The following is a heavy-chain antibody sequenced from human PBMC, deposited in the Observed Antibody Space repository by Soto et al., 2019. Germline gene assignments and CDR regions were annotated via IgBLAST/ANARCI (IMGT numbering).Heavy chain of an antibody. CDR3: GRGGNWFEP. J-gene: IGHJ5*02. CDR1: GDSISRGEYY. CDR2: IYYSGST. Sequence: SETLSLTCTVSGDSISRGEYYWCWIRQPPGKGLEWIGYIYYSGSTYYNPSLKSRVTISVDTSKNQFPLKLSSVTAADTAVYYCGRGGNWFEPWGQGTLVTVS. V-gene: IGHV4-30-4*01.